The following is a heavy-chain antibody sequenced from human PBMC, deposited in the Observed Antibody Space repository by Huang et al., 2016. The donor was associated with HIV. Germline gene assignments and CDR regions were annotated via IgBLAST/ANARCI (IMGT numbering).Heavy chain of an antibody. V-gene: IGHV4-34*01. CDR3: AREIMSSFGGPFDP. CDR2: INHRGTT. CDR1: GGSFSSYY. J-gene: IGHJ5*02. Sequence: QVQLHQWGAGLLKPSETLSLTCAVYGGSFSSYYWNWIRQSPGKGLEWIGQINHRGTTTYNPALKSGVTMSVDTSKNQFSLKLNAVTAADTAVYYCAREIMSSFGGPFDPWGQGTLVTVSS. D-gene: IGHD3-16*01.